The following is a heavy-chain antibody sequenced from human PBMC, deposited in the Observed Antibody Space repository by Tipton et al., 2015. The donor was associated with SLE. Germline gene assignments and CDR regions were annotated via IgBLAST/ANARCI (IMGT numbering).Heavy chain of an antibody. Sequence: SLRLSCAASGFTFSSYSMNWVRQAPGKGLEWVANIRKSESETSYAESVKGRFTISRDNAKKSLYLQMDSLRVEDTGVYYCARGGLWFRELLEGGAFDIWGQGTMVTVSS. J-gene: IGHJ3*02. CDR2: IRKSESET. CDR1: GFTFSSYS. CDR3: ARGGLWFRELLEGGAFDI. D-gene: IGHD3-10*01. V-gene: IGHV3-7*01.